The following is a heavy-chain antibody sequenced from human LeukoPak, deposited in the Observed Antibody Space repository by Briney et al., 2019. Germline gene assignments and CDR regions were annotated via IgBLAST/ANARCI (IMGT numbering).Heavy chain of an antibody. CDR2: ISTEARTI. V-gene: IGHV3-74*01. J-gene: IGHJ4*02. CDR1: GFTFSSYS. CDR3: VRGQATAWSLDY. Sequence: PGGSLRLSCAASGFTFSSYSMNWVRQAPGKGLEWVSHISTEARTITYAAFVKGRFTISRDNAKNTLYLQMNSLRAEDTALYYCVRGQATAWSLDYWGQGTLVTVSS. D-gene: IGHD6-13*01.